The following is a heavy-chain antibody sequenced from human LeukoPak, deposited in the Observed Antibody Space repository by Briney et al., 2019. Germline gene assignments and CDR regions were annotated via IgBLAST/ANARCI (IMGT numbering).Heavy chain of an antibody. J-gene: IGHJ4*01. CDR1: GFTLSSFG. CDR3: ARGPLDTAMPFDY. D-gene: IGHD5-18*01. CDR2: ISYDGSVI. Sequence: PGGSLRLSCAASGFTLSSFGMHWVRQAPGKGLEWLTVISYDGSVIYNADSVKGRFTISRDNSKNTLYLQMNSLRAEDTAVYYCARGPLDTAMPFDYWGQGTLVTVSS. V-gene: IGHV3-30*03.